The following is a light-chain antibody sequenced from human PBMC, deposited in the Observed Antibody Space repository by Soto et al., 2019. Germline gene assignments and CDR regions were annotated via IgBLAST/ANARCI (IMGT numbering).Light chain of an antibody. CDR3: QQYDTSPT. V-gene: IGKV3-20*01. Sequence: EIVLTQSPGTLSLSPGERATLSCRASQSVRSVYLAWYQQKPGQAPRLLIYGASSRATGIPGRFSGSGSGTDFTLTISRLEREDFAVYYCQQYDTSPTFGQGTKVDI. CDR2: GAS. CDR1: QSVRSVY. J-gene: IGKJ1*01.